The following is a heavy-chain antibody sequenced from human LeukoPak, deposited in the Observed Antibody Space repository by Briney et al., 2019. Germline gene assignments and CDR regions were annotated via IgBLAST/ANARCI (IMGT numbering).Heavy chain of an antibody. CDR1: GGSISSYY. D-gene: IGHD6-13*01. V-gene: IGHV4-59*08. J-gene: IGHJ4*02. CDR3: ARQIAAAAGLESFEDY. CDR2: IYYSGST. Sequence: SETLSLTCTVSGGSISSYYWSWIRQPPGKGLEWIGYIYYSGSTNYNPSLKSRVTISVDTSKNQFSLKLSSVTAADTAVYYCARQIAAAAGLESFEDYWGQGTLVTVSS.